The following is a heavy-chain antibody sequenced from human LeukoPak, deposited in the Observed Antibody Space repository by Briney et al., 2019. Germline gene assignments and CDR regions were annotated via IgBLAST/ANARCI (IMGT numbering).Heavy chain of an antibody. CDR2: IVVGSGNT. J-gene: IGHJ4*02. D-gene: IGHD3-22*01. CDR3: ARDHYYDSSGYYLDY. Sequence: GASVKVSCKASGFTFTSSAVQWVRQARGQRLEWIGWIVVGSGNTNYAQKFQERVTITRDMSTSTAYMELSSLRSEDTAVYYCARDHYYDSSGYYLDYWGQGTLVTVSS. V-gene: IGHV1-58*01. CDR1: GFTFTSSA.